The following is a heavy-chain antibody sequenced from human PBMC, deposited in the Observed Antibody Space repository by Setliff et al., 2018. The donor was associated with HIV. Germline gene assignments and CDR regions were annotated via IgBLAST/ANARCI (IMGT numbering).Heavy chain of an antibody. CDR3: GNKGGQV. CDR2: LWRDGIGE. J-gene: IGHJ1*01. D-gene: IGHD3-16*01. V-gene: IGHV3-33*08. Sequence: GGSLRLSCTVVGFSMENFDMHWVRQAPGKGLEWVSLLWRDGIGEYYADSVKGRFSISRDTSSNMVSLQMSSLRVEDTAVYYCGNKGGQVWGPGTLVTVSS. CDR1: GFSMENFD.